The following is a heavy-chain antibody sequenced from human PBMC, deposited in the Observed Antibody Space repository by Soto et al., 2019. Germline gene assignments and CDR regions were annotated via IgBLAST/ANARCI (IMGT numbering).Heavy chain of an antibody. CDR1: GSTFTAYD. CDR2: MKPNSGET. J-gene: IGHJ5*02. CDR3: ARVAVAARPRWYNWFDP. Sequence: QEQLVQSGAEVKKPGASVKVSCKTSGSTFTAYDINWVRHANGQGLEWIGWMKPNSGETGYAQKFQGRVTMTRSASLSTAYLELSSLRSEDTAVYYCARVAVAARPRWYNWFDPWGQGTLVTVSS. V-gene: IGHV1-8*01. D-gene: IGHD2-15*01.